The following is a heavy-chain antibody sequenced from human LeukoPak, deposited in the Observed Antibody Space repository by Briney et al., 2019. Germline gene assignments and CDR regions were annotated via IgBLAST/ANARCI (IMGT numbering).Heavy chain of an antibody. CDR1: GGSFSGYY. D-gene: IGHD3-22*01. Sequence: PSETLSLTCAVYGGSFSGYYWSWIRQPPGKGLEWIGEINHSGSTNYNPSLKSLVTISVDTSKNQFSLKLSSVTAADTAVYYCARKFRGYYDSTRRYYFDYWGQGTLVTVSS. CDR3: ARKFRGYYDSTRRYYFDY. V-gene: IGHV4-34*01. CDR2: INHSGST. J-gene: IGHJ4*02.